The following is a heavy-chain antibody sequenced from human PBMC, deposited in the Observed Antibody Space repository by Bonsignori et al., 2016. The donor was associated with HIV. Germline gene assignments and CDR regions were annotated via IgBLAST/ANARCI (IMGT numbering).Heavy chain of an antibody. CDR2: IYPGDNRT. J-gene: IGHJ4*02. V-gene: IGHV3-23*03. CDR3: AKSEPYNSGWLFDY. Sequence: WIRQPPGKGLEWVSVIYPGDNRTYYADSVKGRFTVSRDNSKNTLFLQMNSLRAEDTAVYYCAKSEPYNSGWLFDYWGQGTLVTVSS. D-gene: IGHD6-19*01.